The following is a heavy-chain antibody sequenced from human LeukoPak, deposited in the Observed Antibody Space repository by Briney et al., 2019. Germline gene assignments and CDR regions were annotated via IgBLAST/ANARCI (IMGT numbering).Heavy chain of an antibody. V-gene: IGHV3-21*01. CDR3: ARVYDSSGYYYGDYFDY. D-gene: IGHD3-22*01. Sequence: GGSLRLSSAASGFTFSSYSMNWVRQAPGKGLEWVSSISSSSSYIYYADSVKGRFTISRDNAKNSLYLQMNSLRAEDTAVYYCARVYDSSGYYYGDYFDYWGQGTLVTVSS. CDR2: ISSSSSYI. J-gene: IGHJ4*02. CDR1: GFTFSSYS.